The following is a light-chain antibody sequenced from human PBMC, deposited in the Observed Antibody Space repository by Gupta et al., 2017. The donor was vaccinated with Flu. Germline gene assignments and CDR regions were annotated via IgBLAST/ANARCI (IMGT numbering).Light chain of an antibody. Sequence: QSVLTQPPSASGTPGQRVTISCSGRSSNIGSNYVNWYQHLPGTAPKLLIYNNDQRPSGVPDRFSGSKSGTSASLAISGLQSEDEGDYYCAAWDDSLKGPVFGGGTKLTVL. J-gene: IGLJ2*01. CDR3: AAWDDSLKGPV. V-gene: IGLV1-44*01. CDR1: SSNIGSNY. CDR2: NND.